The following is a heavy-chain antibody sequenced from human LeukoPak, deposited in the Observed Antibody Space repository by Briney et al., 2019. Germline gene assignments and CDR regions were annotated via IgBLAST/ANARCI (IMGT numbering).Heavy chain of an antibody. CDR2: ISSSGTTI. V-gene: IGHV3-11*04. CDR1: GFTFSDYY. Sequence: GGSLRLSCAASGFTFSDYYMTWIRQAPGKGLEWVSSISSSGTTIYYADSVKGRFTISRDKAKNSLFVQMNTLRAEDTAVYYCARDLRGYYNCYMDVWGKGTTVTVSS. J-gene: IGHJ6*03. CDR3: ARDLRGYYNCYMDV.